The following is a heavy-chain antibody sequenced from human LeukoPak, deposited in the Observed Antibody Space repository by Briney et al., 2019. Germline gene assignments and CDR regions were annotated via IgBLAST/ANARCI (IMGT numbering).Heavy chain of an antibody. V-gene: IGHV4-59*01. J-gene: IGHJ4*02. CDR2: IYYSGST. CDR3: ARGGRYDVLTGYYGFDY. CDR1: GGSINIYY. Sequence: SETLSLTSTVSGGSINIYYWSWIRQPPGKGLEWIGYIYYSGSTKYNPSLKSRVTISVDTPKNQFSLNLSSVTAADTALYYCARGGRYDVLTGYYGFDYWGQGTLVTVSS. D-gene: IGHD3-9*01.